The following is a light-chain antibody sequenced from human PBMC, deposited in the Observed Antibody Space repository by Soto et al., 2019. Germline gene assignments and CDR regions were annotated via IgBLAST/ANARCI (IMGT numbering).Light chain of an antibody. Sequence: EIVLTQSPGTLSLSPGERATLSCRASQNLSSKFLAWYQQKPGQSPRLLIYGAFYRATGIPDRFIGSGSGTDFTLTTSSLDPDDFAEYYYQQYGSSPPFGQGTRLDIK. V-gene: IGKV3-20*01. CDR2: GAF. J-gene: IGKJ5*01. CDR3: QQYGSSPP. CDR1: QNLSSKF.